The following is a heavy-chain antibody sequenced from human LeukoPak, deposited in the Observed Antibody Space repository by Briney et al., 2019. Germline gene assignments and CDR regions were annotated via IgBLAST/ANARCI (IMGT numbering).Heavy chain of an antibody. J-gene: IGHJ6*02. CDR2: ISYDGSNK. CDR1: GFTFSSYC. V-gene: IGHV3-30*18. CDR3: AKAEMDCSSTSCYRFYYYYGMDV. Sequence: GGSLTLSCAASGFTFSSYCMHWVRQAPGKGLEWVAVISYDGSNKYYADSVKGRFTISRDNSKNTLYLQMNSLRDEDTAVYYCAKAEMDCSSTSCYRFYYYYGMDVWGQGTTVTVSS. D-gene: IGHD2-2*02.